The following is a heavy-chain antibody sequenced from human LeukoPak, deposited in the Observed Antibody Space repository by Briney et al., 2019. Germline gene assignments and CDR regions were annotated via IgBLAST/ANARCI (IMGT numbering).Heavy chain of an antibody. J-gene: IGHJ4*02. CDR2: VNSNGVST. CDR3: VKDRDRNLARVNFDY. Sequence: GGPLRLSCSASGFTFSSYALHWVRQAPGKGLEYVSGVNSNGVSTNYADSVKGRITISRDNSNNTLHLQMSSPRGEDTAVYYCVKDRDRNLARVNFDYWGQGTLVTVSS. V-gene: IGHV3-64D*06. CDR1: GFTFSSYA. D-gene: IGHD5-24*01.